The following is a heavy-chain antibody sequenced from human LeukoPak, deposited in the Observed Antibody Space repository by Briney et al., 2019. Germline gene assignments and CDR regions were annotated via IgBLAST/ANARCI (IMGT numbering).Heavy chain of an antibody. CDR3: ARGFGDSGFDY. D-gene: IGHD3-10*01. CDR2: IYSGGST. CDR1: GFTVSSNY. V-gene: IGHV3-53*01. Sequence: GGSLRLSCAASGFTVSSNYMTWVRQAPGKGLEWASVIYSGGSTYYADSVKGRFTISRDNPKNTLYLQMNSLRAEDTAVYYCARGFGDSGFDYWGQGTLVTVSS. J-gene: IGHJ4*02.